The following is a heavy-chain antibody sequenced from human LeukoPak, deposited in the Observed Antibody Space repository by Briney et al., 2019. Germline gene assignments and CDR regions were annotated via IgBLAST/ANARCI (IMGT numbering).Heavy chain of an antibody. J-gene: IGHJ5*02. Sequence: ASVEVSCKASGYTFTGYYIHWVRQAPGQGLEWMGWIDPNSGGTNSAQKFQGGVTMTRDTSISIAYMELSSLRSDDTAVYYCARDRRYSGYDYIARPDNWFDPWGQGTLVTVSS. CDR3: ARDRRYSGYDYIARPDNWFDP. D-gene: IGHD5-12*01. V-gene: IGHV1-2*02. CDR1: GYTFTGYY. CDR2: IDPNSGGT.